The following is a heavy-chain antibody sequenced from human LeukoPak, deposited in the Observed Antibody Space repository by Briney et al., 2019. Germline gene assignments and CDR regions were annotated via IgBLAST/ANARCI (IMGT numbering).Heavy chain of an antibody. CDR2: ISGTNDNT. Sequence: GGSLRLSCAASGFIFSSYAMSWVRQAPGKGLEWVSTISGTNDNTYYADSVKDRFTISRDNSKNTLSLQMNSLRAEDTAVYYCAKGRGTTETSAANYWGQGTLVTVSS. J-gene: IGHJ4*02. CDR3: AKGRGTTETSAANY. V-gene: IGHV3-23*01. CDR1: GFIFSSYA. D-gene: IGHD4-17*01.